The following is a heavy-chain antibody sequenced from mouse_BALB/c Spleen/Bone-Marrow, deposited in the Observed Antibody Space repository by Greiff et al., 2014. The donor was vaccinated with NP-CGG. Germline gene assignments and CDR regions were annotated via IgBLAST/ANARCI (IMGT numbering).Heavy chain of an antibody. V-gene: IGHV5-4*02. CDR3: ARDLITTATSFAY. Sequence: EVKLVESGGGLVKPGGSLKLSCAASGFTFSDYYMYWVRQTPEKRLEWVATISDGGSYTYHPDSVKGRFTISRDNAKNNLYLQMSSLKSEDTAMYYCARDLITTATSFAYWGQGTLVTVSA. CDR1: GFTFSDYY. J-gene: IGHJ3*01. D-gene: IGHD1-2*01. CDR2: ISDGGSYT.